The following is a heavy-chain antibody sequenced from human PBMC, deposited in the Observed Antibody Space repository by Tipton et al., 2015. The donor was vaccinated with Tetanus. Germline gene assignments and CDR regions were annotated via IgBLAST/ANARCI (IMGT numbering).Heavy chain of an antibody. CDR2: ISPSGNT. J-gene: IGHJ4*02. Sequence: TLSLTCAVYGASFSDYYWSWIRQPPGKGLEWIGEISPSGNTNYNPSLKSRVTISADTSRNQFSLTLSSVTAADTAVYYCARGSGWADFWGQGTQVTVSS. D-gene: IGHD6-19*01. CDR3: ARGSGWADF. V-gene: IGHV4-34*01. CDR1: GASFSDYY.